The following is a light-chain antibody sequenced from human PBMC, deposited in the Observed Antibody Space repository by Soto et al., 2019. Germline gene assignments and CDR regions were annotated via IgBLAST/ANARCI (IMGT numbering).Light chain of an antibody. CDR2: EVI. Sequence: QSALTQPASVSGSPGQSITISCTGSSSDVGVSDYVSWYQQHPGKAPKLMISEVINRPSGVSNRFSGSKSGNTASLTISGLQTEDEAEYYCSSFTTSSTLLFGGGTKLTVL. V-gene: IGLV2-14*01. CDR3: SSFTTSSTLL. CDR1: SSDVGVSDY. J-gene: IGLJ2*01.